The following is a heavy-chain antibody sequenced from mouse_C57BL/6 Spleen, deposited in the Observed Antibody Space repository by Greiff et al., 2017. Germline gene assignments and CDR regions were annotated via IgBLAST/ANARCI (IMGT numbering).Heavy chain of an antibody. D-gene: IGHD2-5*01. J-gene: IGHJ3*01. CDR2: IYPGNSDT. CDR3: TAYYINYAY. CDR1: GYTFTSYW. Sequence: EVQLQQSGTVLARPGASVKMSCKASGYTFTSYWMHWVKQRPGQGLEWIGAIYPGNSDTSYNQKFKGKATLTAVTSASTAYMELSSLTNEDSAVYYCTAYYINYAYWGQGTLVTVSA. V-gene: IGHV1-5*01.